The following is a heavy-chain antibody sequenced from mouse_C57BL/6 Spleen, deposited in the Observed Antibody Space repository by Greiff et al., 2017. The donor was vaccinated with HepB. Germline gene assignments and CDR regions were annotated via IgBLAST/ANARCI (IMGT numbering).Heavy chain of an antibody. CDR1: GYTFTSYW. J-gene: IGHJ3*01. D-gene: IGHD3-2*02. Sequence: LQQPGTELVKPGASVKLSCKASGYTFTSYWMHWVKQRPGQGLEWIGNINPSNGGTNYNEKFKSKATLTVDKSSSTAYMQLSSLNSEDSAVYYCARGGTRQQLTPFAYWGQGTLVTVSA. CDR2: INPSNGGT. CDR3: ARGGTRQQLTPFAY. V-gene: IGHV1-53*01.